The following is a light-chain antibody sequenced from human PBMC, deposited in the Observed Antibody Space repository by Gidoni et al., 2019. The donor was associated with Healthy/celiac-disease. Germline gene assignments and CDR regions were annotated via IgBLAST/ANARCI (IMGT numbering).Light chain of an antibody. CDR1: QSVLYSPNNKNY. CDR2: WAS. CDR3: QQYYSTPLT. J-gene: IGKJ4*01. V-gene: IGKV4-1*01. Sequence: DIVMTHSPYSQAVSLGERATITCKSSQSVLYSPNNKNYLAWYQQKPGQPPKLLIYWASTRESGVPDRFSGSGAGTDFTLTISSLQAEDVAVYYCQQYYSTPLTFGGGTKVEIK.